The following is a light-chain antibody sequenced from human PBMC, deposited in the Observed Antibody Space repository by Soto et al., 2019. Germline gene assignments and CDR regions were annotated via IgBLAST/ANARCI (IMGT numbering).Light chain of an antibody. V-gene: IGLV2-14*03. Sequence: QSVLTQPASVSGSPGQSITISCTGTSSDVGGYIYVSWYQQHPGKAPKLMIYNVYDRPSGISYRFSGSKSGNTASLTISGLQGEDEADYYCSAYTVSRTYVFGTGTKLTVL. CDR1: SSDVGGYIY. J-gene: IGLJ1*01. CDR3: SAYTVSRTYV. CDR2: NVY.